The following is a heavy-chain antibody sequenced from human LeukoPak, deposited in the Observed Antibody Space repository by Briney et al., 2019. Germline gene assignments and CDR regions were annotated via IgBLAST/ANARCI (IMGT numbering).Heavy chain of an antibody. D-gene: IGHD6-19*01. CDR1: GFTFSSYA. Sequence: GGSLRLSCAASGFTFSSYAMSWVRQAPGKGLDWVSDVSGSGSSTYYADSVKGRFTISRDNSKNTLYLQMNSLRVEDTAVYYCAKGLKVYSSGCIDYWGQGTLVTVSS. CDR2: VSGSGSST. V-gene: IGHV3-23*01. J-gene: IGHJ4*02. CDR3: AKGLKVYSSGCIDY.